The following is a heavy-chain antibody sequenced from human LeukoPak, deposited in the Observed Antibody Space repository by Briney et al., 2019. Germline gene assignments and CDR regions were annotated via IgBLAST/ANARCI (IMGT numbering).Heavy chain of an antibody. Sequence: GRSLRLSCAASGFTFSSYGMHWVRQAPGKGLEWVAVISYDGSNKYYADSVKGRFTISRDNSKNTLYLQMNSLRAEDTAVYYCAKSLGGSYAIWGQGTMVTVSS. CDR3: AKSLGGSYAI. CDR1: GFTFSSYG. D-gene: IGHD1-26*01. J-gene: IGHJ3*02. V-gene: IGHV3-30*18. CDR2: ISYDGSNK.